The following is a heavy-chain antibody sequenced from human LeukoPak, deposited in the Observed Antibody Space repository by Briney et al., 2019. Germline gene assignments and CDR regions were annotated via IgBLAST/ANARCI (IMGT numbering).Heavy chain of an antibody. J-gene: IGHJ4*02. D-gene: IGHD1-26*01. CDR3: ARTPVQGAQSGSYYHFDY. V-gene: IGHV1-18*01. Sequence: ASVKVSCKASDYTFTSYGMSWVRQAPGQGLEWMGWISAYNGNTNYAQKLQGRVTMTTDTSTSTAYMELRSLRSDDTAVYYCARTPVQGAQSGSYYHFDYWGQGTLVTVSS. CDR2: ISAYNGNT. CDR1: DYTFTSYG.